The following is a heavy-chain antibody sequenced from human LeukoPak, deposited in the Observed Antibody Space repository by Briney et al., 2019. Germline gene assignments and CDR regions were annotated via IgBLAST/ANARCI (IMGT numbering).Heavy chain of an antibody. V-gene: IGHV3-21*01. CDR2: ISSSSSYI. D-gene: IGHD6-6*01. J-gene: IGHJ4*02. Sequence: GGSLRLSCAASGFTFSSYSMNWVRQAPGEGLEWVSSISSSSSYIYYADSVKGRFTISRDNAKNSLYLQMNSLRAEDTAVYYCARDSTASSIAASEEFCDYWGQGTLVTVSS. CDR1: GFTFSSYS. CDR3: ARDSTASSIAASEEFCDY.